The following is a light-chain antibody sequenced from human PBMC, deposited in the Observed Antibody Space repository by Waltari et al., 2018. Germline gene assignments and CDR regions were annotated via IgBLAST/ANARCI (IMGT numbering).Light chain of an antibody. CDR2: GAS. CDR3: QQYNNWPPMT. V-gene: IGKV3-15*01. Sequence: IVMTQSPATLSVSPGARAPLPCRGSQSVSSNLAWYQQKPVQAPRLLIYGASTRATGIPARFSGSGSGTEFTLTISSLQSEDLALYYGQQYNNWPPMTFGQGTRLEIK. J-gene: IGKJ5*01. CDR1: QSVSSN.